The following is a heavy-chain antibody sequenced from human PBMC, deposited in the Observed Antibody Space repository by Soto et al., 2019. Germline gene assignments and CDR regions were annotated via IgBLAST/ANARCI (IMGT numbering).Heavy chain of an antibody. D-gene: IGHD2-15*01. CDR1: GGTFSSYA. V-gene: IGHV1-69*13. CDR3: ARGKPSYCSGGSCYSNYFDY. J-gene: IGHJ4*02. Sequence: SVKVSCKASGGTFSSYAISWVRQAPGQGLEWMGGIIPIFGTANYAQKFQGRVTITADESTSTAYMELSSLRSEDTAVYYCARGKPSYCSGGSCYSNYFDYWGQGTLVTVSS. CDR2: IIPIFGTA.